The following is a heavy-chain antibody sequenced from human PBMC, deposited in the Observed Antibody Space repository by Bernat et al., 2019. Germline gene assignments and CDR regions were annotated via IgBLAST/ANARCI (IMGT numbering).Heavy chain of an antibody. Sequence: QVQLLESGGGVVQPGRSLRLSCAASGFTFSSYGMHWVRQAPGKGLEWVAVIWYDGSNKYYADSVKGRFTISRDNSKNTLYLQMNSLRAEDTAVYYCARKDRYSGYEWLGYWGQGTLVTVSS. CDR3: ARKDRYSGYEWLGY. CDR2: IWYDGSNK. J-gene: IGHJ4*02. CDR1: GFTFSSYG. D-gene: IGHD5-12*01. V-gene: IGHV3-33*01.